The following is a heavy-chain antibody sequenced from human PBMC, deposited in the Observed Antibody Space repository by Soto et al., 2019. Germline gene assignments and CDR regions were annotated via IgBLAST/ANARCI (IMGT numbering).Heavy chain of an antibody. Sequence: EVQLLESGGGLVQPGGSLKLSCAASGFTFSSYAMSWVRQAPGKGLEWVSSISTGGDITYYAESVTGRFTISRDNSRNTLYLQMDSLRAEDTALYYCAKGHSASYYYFDFWGQGTLVTVSS. J-gene: IGHJ4*02. V-gene: IGHV3-23*01. CDR3: AKGHSASYYYFDF. CDR2: ISTGGDIT. CDR1: GFTFSSYA. D-gene: IGHD1-26*01.